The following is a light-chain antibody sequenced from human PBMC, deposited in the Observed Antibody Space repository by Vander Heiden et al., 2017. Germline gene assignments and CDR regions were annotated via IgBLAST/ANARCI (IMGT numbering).Light chain of an antibody. J-gene: IGKJ1*01. CDR3: LQRRNWPPT. Sequence: EIVLTQSPATLSLSPGDRATLPCRASQSSRYYVGWYQQRPGQAPRLLIYDASNRAAGIPARFSGSGSGTDFTLTISRLESEDVAVYYCLQRRNWPPTFGQGTKVEVK. CDR1: QSSRYY. V-gene: IGKV3-11*01. CDR2: DAS.